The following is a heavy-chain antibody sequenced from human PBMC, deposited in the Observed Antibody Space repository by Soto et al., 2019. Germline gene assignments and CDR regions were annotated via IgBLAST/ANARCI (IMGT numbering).Heavy chain of an antibody. V-gene: IGHV1-2*02. D-gene: IGHD2-2*01. J-gene: IGHJ5*02. CDR2: INPNSGGT. CDR1: GYTFTGYY. Sequence: ASVKVSCKASGYTFTGYYMHWVRQAPGQGLEWMGWINPNSGGTNYAQKFQGRVTMTRDTSISTAYMELSRLRSDDTAVYCCARDGGYCSSTSCYGSGWFDPWGQGTLVTVSS. CDR3: ARDGGYCSSTSCYGSGWFDP.